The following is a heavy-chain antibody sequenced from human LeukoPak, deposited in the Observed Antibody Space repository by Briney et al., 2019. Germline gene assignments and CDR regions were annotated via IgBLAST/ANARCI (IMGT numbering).Heavy chain of an antibody. V-gene: IGHV4-39*01. Sequence: SETLSLTCTVSGGSISSSSYYWGWIRQPPGKGLEWIGSIYYSGSTYYNPSLKSRVTISVDTSKNQFSLKLSSVTAADTAVYYCARAGSGWDYEDFDYWGQGTLVTVSS. CDR3: ARAGSGWDYEDFDY. CDR2: IYYSGST. CDR1: GGSISSSSYY. J-gene: IGHJ4*02. D-gene: IGHD5-12*01.